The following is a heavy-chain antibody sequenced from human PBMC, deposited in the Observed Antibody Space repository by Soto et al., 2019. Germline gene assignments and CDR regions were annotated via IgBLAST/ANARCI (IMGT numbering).Heavy chain of an antibody. J-gene: IGHJ6*02. V-gene: IGHV1-8*01. D-gene: IGHD4-17*01. CDR1: GYTFTSYD. CDR2: MNPNSGNT. CDR3: ARVAVTTNYYYGMDV. Sequence: QVQLVQSGAEVKKPGASVKVSCKASGYTFTSYDINWVRQATGQGLEWMGWMNPNSGNTGYEQKFQGRVTMTRNTSISTAYMELSSLRSEDTAVYYCARVAVTTNYYYGMDVWGQGTTVTVSS.